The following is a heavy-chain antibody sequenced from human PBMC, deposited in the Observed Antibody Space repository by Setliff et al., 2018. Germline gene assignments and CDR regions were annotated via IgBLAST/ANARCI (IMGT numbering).Heavy chain of an antibody. CDR3: ARVLPGRFDP. V-gene: IGHV4-38-2*01. CDR1: GYSNRSGNY. J-gene: IGHJ5*02. Sequence: PSETLSLTCAVSGYSNRSGNYWGWIRQPPGKGLEWIGSIYHSGSTYYNPSLKSRVTISVDTSKNQFSLKLSSVTAADTAVYYCARVLPGRFDPWGQGTLVTVSS. CDR2: IYHSGST.